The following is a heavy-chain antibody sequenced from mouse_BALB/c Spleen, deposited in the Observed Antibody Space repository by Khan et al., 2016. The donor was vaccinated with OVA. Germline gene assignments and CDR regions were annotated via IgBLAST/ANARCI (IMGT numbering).Heavy chain of an antibody. V-gene: IGHV1S137*01. CDR2: ISTYSGNT. CDR3: ARPAYDGYYDY. D-gene: IGHD2-3*01. J-gene: IGHJ2*01. Sequence: QVQLQQSGPELVRPGVSVKISCKGSGYTFTDYAMYWVKQSHAKSLEWIGLISTYSGNTNYNQKFKGQATMTVDKSSSTAYMELARLTSEDSAIYYCARPAYDGYYDYWGQGTTLTVSS. CDR1: GYTFTDYA.